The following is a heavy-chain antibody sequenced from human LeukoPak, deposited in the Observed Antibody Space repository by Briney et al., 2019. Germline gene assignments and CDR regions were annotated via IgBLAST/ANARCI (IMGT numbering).Heavy chain of an antibody. CDR2: ISGSGGST. Sequence: GGSLRLSCAASGFTFSSYAMGWVRQAPGKGLEWVSAISGSGGSTYYADSVKGRFTISRDNAKNSLYLQMNSLRAEDTAVYYCARDNGYYDSSGYSMYFDYWGQGTLVTVSS. D-gene: IGHD3-22*01. J-gene: IGHJ4*01. CDR3: ARDNGYYDSSGYSMYFDY. CDR1: GFTFSSYA. V-gene: IGHV3-23*01.